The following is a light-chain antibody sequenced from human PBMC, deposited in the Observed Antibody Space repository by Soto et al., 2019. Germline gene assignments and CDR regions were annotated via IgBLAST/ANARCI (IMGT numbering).Light chain of an antibody. Sequence: EIVMTQSPATLSVSPGERATLSCRASQSIGSSLAWYQVEPGQAPRLLIYAASTRVAGIPDRFSGSGSGTEFTLTISSLQSEDFRVYCCQQYDQWWTFGQGTKVEVK. CDR2: AAS. J-gene: IGKJ1*01. CDR3: QQYDQWWT. V-gene: IGKV3-15*01. CDR1: QSIGSS.